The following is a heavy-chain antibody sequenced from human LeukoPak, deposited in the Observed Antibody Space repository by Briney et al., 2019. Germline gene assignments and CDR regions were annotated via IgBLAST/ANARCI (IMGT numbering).Heavy chain of an antibody. V-gene: IGHV4-39*01. Sequence: PSETLSLTCTVSGGSISSSSYYWGWIRQPPGKGLEWIGSIYYSGSTYYNPSLKSRVTISVDTSKNQFSLKLSSVTAADTAVYYCAWNDWFPYYFDYWGQGTLVTVSS. D-gene: IGHD3-9*01. CDR3: AWNDWFPYYFDY. CDR2: IYYSGST. J-gene: IGHJ4*02. CDR1: GGSISSSSYY.